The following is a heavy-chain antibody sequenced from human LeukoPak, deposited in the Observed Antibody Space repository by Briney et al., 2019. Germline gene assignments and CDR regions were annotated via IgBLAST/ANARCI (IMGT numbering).Heavy chain of an antibody. D-gene: IGHD3-16*01. J-gene: IGHJ4*02. Sequence: GESLKISCKGSGYNFTNYWIGWVRQMPGKGLEWMGIIYPGDSDIRYSPSFQGQVTISVDKSANTAYLQRSSLKASDTAIYYGARGGSHFEYWGQGTLVTVSS. CDR3: ARGGSHFEY. CDR1: GYNFTNYW. V-gene: IGHV5-51*01. CDR2: IYPGDSDI.